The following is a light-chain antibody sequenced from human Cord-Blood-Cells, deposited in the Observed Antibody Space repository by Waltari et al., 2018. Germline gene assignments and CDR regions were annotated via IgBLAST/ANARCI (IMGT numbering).Light chain of an antibody. V-gene: IGLV2-23*01. Sequence: QSALTQPASVSGSPGQSITISCTGTSSDVGSYNLVSWYQQHPGKAPKLMIYAGSKRHAGFSSRYSGDKSGKTASLTIPELQAGDEADYYCGSYAGSSTVFGGGTKLTVL. CDR3: GSYAGSSTV. CDR2: AGS. CDR1: SSDVGSYNL. J-gene: IGLJ3*02.